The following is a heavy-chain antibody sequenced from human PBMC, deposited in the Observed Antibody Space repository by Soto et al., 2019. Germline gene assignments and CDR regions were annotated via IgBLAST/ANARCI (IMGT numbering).Heavy chain of an antibody. CDR2: IKGDGSDP. V-gene: IGHV3-7*03. J-gene: IGHJ4*02. CDR1: GFTLNNYY. CDR3: ARDPVTAD. Sequence: GSLRLSCAASGFTLNNYYLSWVRQAPGKGLEWVGNIKGDGSDPRYVDSVKGRFTISRDNAENSIYLQMNSLKAEDTAMYYCARDPVTADWGQGTLVTVSS.